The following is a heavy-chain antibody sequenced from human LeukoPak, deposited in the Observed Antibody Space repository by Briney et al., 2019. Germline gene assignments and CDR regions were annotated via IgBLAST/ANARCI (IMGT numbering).Heavy chain of an antibody. CDR2: IKEDGSEK. CDR3: ARDWRNKYSNSWSRGEWYFDL. CDR1: GFTFSNYW. J-gene: IGHJ2*01. Sequence: PGGSLRLSCAASGFTFSNYWMTWVRQAPGKGLEWVANIKEDGSEKYYGDSVRGRFDISRDNAKNSVYLQMNSLTVEDTALYYCARDWRNKYSNSWSRGEWYFDLWGRGTLVSVSS. D-gene: IGHD6-13*01. V-gene: IGHV3-7*01.